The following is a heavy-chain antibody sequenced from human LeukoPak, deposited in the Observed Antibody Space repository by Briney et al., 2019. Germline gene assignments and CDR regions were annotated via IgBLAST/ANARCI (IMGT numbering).Heavy chain of an antibody. Sequence: GGSLRLSCAASGFTFSSNAMSWVRQAPGKGLEWVSAISISGGSTYYADSVKGRFTISRDNSENTLYLQMNSLRAEDTAVYYCAKGGYCSSTSCYGYFDSWGQGTLLTVSS. V-gene: IGHV3-23*01. CDR1: GFTFSSNA. CDR2: ISISGGST. CDR3: AKGGYCSSTSCYGYFDS. J-gene: IGHJ4*02. D-gene: IGHD2-2*01.